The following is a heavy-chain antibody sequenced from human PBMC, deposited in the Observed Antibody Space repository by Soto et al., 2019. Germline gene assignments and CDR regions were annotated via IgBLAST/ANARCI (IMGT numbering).Heavy chain of an antibody. CDR2: INSDGRST. CDR1: GFTFSNFW. CDR3: ARDHHRYSGYDYVDY. Sequence: GGSLRLSCAASGFTFSNFWMHWVRQAPGKGLVWVSRINSDGRSTSYADSVKGRFTISRDNAKNTLYLQMNSLRAEDTAVYYCARDHHRYSGYDYVDYWGQGTLVTVSS. V-gene: IGHV3-74*01. D-gene: IGHD5-12*01. J-gene: IGHJ4*02.